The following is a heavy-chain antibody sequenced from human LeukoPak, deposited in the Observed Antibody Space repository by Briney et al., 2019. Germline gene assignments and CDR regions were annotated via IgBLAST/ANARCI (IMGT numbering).Heavy chain of an antibody. CDR1: GFTFSSYA. CDR2: ISGSGDST. CDR3: ARDNTIFGVVIHDY. Sequence: GSLRLSCAASGFTFSSYALSWVRQAPGKGPEWVSVISGSGDSTYYADSVKGRFTISRDNSRNTLYLQMNSLRAEDTAVYYCARDNTIFGVVIHDYWGQGTLVTVSS. V-gene: IGHV3-23*01. D-gene: IGHD3-3*01. J-gene: IGHJ4*02.